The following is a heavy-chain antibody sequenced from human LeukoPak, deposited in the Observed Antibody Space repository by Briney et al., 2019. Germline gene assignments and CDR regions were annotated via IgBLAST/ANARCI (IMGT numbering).Heavy chain of an antibody. CDR3: AKSPYSMIVVVTPTGMDV. CDR1: GFTFSSYG. J-gene: IGHJ6*02. CDR2: ISYDGSNK. Sequence: PGRPLRLSCAASGFTFSSYGMHWVRQAPGKGLEWVAVISYDGSNKYYADSVKGRFTISRDNSKNTLYLQMNSLRAEDTAVYYCAKSPYSMIVVVTPTGMDVWGQGTMVTVSS. V-gene: IGHV3-30*18. D-gene: IGHD3-22*01.